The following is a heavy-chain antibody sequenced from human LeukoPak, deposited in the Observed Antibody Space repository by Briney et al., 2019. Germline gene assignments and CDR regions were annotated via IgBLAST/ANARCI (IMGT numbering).Heavy chain of an antibody. D-gene: IGHD3-16*01. CDR2: ISRSGGST. V-gene: IGHV3-23*01. CDR1: AFTFSSYG. CDR3: ARDSRSFIVMITEPRKNLVDY. J-gene: IGHJ4*02. Sequence: GGSLRLSCAGSAFTFSSYGMSWVRQAPGKGLEWISGISRSGGSTYYADSVKGRFTISRDNSKNTLYLQMNSLRVEDTAVYYCARDSRSFIVMITEPRKNLVDYWGQGTLVTVSS.